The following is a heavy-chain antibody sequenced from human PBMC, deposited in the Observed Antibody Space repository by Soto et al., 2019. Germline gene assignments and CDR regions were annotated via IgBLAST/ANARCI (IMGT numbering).Heavy chain of an antibody. Sequence: SGGSLRLSCAASGFTFSSYAMHWVRQAPGKGLEWVAVISYDGSNKYYADSVKGRFTISRDNSKNTLYLQMNSLRAEDTAVYYCARDATPLLWFGELYGWGQGTLVTVSS. J-gene: IGHJ4*02. D-gene: IGHD3-10*01. CDR3: ARDATPLLWFGELYG. CDR1: GFTFSSYA. V-gene: IGHV3-30-3*01. CDR2: ISYDGSNK.